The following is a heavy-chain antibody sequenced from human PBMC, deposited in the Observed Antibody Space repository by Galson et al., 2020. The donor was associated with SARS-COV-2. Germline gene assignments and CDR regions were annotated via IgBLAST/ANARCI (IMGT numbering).Heavy chain of an antibody. V-gene: IGHV4-34*01. Sequence: SQTLSLTCAVSGGSFSGYYWSWIRQPPGKGLEWIGEINHSGYTNYNPSLKSRVTISVDTSKNQFSLKLSSVTAADTAVYYCARDRGSGWWDFDYWGQGTLVTVSS. CDR3: ARDRGSGWWDFDY. CDR2: INHSGYT. CDR1: GGSFSGYY. J-gene: IGHJ4*02. D-gene: IGHD6-19*01.